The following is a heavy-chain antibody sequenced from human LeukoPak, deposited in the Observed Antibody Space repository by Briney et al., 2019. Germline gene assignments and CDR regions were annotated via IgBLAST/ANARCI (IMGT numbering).Heavy chain of an antibody. V-gene: IGHV3-7*01. CDR2: IKQDGSEK. D-gene: IGHD1-26*01. CDR3: ARDSRIVGATGGSDY. CDR1: GFTFSIYW. Sequence: GGSLRLSCAASGFTFSIYWMSWVRQAPGKGLEWVANIKQDGSEKNYVDFVKGRFTISRDNAKNSLYLQMNSLRAEDTAVYYCARDSRIVGATGGSDYWGQGTLVTVSS. J-gene: IGHJ4*02.